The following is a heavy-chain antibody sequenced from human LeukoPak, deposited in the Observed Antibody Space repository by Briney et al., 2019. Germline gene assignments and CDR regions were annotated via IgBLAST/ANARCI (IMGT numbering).Heavy chain of an antibody. CDR3: AREEGSLVPAAIHYYYGMDV. CDR2: IIPILGIA. CDR1: GGTFSSYA. Sequence: SVKVSCKASGGTFSSYAISWVRQAPGQGLEWMGRIIPILGIANYAQKFQGRVTITADKSTSTAYTELSSLRPEDTAVYYCAREEGSLVPAAIHYYYGMDVWGQGTTVTVSS. V-gene: IGHV1-69*04. J-gene: IGHJ6*02. D-gene: IGHD2-2*01.